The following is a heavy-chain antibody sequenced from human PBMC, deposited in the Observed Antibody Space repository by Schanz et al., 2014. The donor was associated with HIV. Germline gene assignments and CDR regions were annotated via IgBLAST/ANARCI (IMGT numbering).Heavy chain of an antibody. CDR3: VDFWIGYFRY. Sequence: VQLVESGGGVVQPGRSRRLACAASGFTFSSYDMHWIRQAPGRGLEWVALISEDGSKKFYADSVKGRFVISRDNSNNTLYLQMSSLRAEDTAVYFCVDFWIGYFRYWGRGTLVSVSS. CDR2: ISEDGSKK. V-gene: IGHV3-30*03. CDR1: GFTFSSYD. D-gene: IGHD3-3*01. J-gene: IGHJ4*02.